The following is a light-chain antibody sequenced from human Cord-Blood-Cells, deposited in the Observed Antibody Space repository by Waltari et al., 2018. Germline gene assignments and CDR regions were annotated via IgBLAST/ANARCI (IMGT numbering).Light chain of an antibody. V-gene: IGKV1-39*01. CDR2: AAS. Sequence: DIQMPQSPSPLSASVGDRVTLTCRASQSISSYLNWSQQKPGKAPKLLIYAASSLQSGVPSRFSGSGSGTDFTLTISSLQPEDFASYYCQQSYSTPYTFGQGTKLEIK. J-gene: IGKJ2*01. CDR3: QQSYSTPYT. CDR1: QSISSY.